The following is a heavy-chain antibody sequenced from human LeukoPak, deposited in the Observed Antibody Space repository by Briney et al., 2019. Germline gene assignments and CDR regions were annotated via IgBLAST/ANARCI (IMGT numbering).Heavy chain of an antibody. D-gene: IGHD6-13*01. Sequence: PSETLSLTCAVSGGSNNTGAYYWSWIRQHPGKGLEWIGHIYYSGSTYYNPSLKSRITILVDTSKNQFSLKLSSVTAADTAVYYCARRLAGAGTNWFDPWGQGTLVTVSS. CDR3: ARRLAGAGTNWFDP. V-gene: IGHV4-31*11. CDR1: GGSNNTGAYY. J-gene: IGHJ5*02. CDR2: IYYSGST.